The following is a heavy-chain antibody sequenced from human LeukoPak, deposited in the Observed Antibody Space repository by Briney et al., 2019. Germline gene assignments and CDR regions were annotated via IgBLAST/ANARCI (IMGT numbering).Heavy chain of an antibody. CDR2: ISSNEINK. V-gene: IGHV3-30-3*02. Sequence: GGSLRLSCAASGFTFSAYAIHWVRQAPGKGLEWLAVISSNEINKCYADSVKGRFTISRDNSKNTLYLQMNSLRAEDTAVYYCAKKGGSSGRYDYFDYWGQGTLVTVSS. D-gene: IGHD6-19*01. CDR1: GFTFSAYA. CDR3: AKKGGSSGRYDYFDY. J-gene: IGHJ4*02.